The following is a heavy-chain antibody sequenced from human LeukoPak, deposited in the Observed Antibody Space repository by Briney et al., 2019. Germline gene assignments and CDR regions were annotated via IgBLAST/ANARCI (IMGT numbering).Heavy chain of an antibody. J-gene: IGHJ6*03. CDR1: GGSFSGGSFSTYS. CDR2: IYHSGST. D-gene: IGHD5-12*01. Sequence: SETLSLTCAVYGGSFSGGSFSTYSWSWIRQPPGKGLEWIGEIYHSGSTNYNPSLKSRVTISVDKSKNQFSLKLSSVAAADTAVYYCARLGYGYYYYMDVWGKGTTVTISS. CDR3: ARLGYGYYYYMDV. V-gene: IGHV4-34*01.